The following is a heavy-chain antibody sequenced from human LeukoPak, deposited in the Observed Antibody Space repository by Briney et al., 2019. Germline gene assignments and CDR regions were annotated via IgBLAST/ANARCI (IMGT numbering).Heavy chain of an antibody. J-gene: IGHJ4*02. CDR1: GGTFSSYT. CDR3: ARGVGGSWIFDY. D-gene: IGHD1-26*01. CDR2: IIPILGIA. Sequence: ASVKVSCKASGGTFSSYTISWVRQAPGQGREWMGRIIPILGIANYAQKFQGRVTITADKSTSTAYMELSSLRSEDTAVYYCARGVGGSWIFDYWGQGTLVTVSS. V-gene: IGHV1-69*02.